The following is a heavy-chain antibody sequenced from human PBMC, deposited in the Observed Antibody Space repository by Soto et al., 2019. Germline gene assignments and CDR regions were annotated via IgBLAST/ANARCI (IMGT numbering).Heavy chain of an antibody. Sequence: QITLKESGPTLVKPTQTLTLTCTFSGFSLSTSGVGVGWIRQPPGKDLKWLALIYWDDHKRYSPSLKSRLTVTKDNTKHQVVLIKTNMDPVDTDTYYCAHYSVYCGNLHEEAFDLWGQGTMVTVSS. J-gene: IGHJ3*01. CDR1: GFSLSTSGVG. V-gene: IGHV2-5*02. D-gene: IGHD2-21*02. CDR3: AHYSVYCGNLHEEAFDL. CDR2: IYWDDHK.